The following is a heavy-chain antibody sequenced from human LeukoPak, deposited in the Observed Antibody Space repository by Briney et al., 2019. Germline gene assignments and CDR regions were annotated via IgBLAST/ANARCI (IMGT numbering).Heavy chain of an antibody. D-gene: IGHD3-22*01. CDR3: ASSPSYYYDSSGYLQH. CDR1: GYTFTGYY. CDR2: INPNSGGT. J-gene: IGHJ1*01. Sequence: GASVKVSCKASGYTFTGYYMHWVRQAPGQGLEWMGWINPNSGGTNYAQKFQGRVTMTRDTSISTAYMELSRLRSDDTAVYYCASSPSYYYDSSGYLQHWGQGTLVTASS. V-gene: IGHV1-2*02.